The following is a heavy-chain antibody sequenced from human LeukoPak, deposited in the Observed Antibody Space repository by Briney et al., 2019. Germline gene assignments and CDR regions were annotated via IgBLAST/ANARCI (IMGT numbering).Heavy chain of an antibody. CDR2: INHSGST. J-gene: IGHJ6*03. D-gene: IGHD4-23*01. CDR3: ARVQTTVATQSVYYYMDV. Sequence: PSETLSLTCAVYGGSFSGYYWSWIRQPPGKGLEWIGEINHSGSTNYNPSLKSRVTISVDTSKNQFSLKLSSVTAADTAVYYCARVQTTVATQSVYYYMDVWGKGTTVTVSS. V-gene: IGHV4-34*01. CDR1: GGSFSGYY.